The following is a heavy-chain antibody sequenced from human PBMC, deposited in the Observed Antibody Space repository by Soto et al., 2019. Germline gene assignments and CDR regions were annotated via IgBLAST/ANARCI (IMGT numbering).Heavy chain of an antibody. D-gene: IGHD4-17*01. CDR3: ARVTVTRTYYFDY. V-gene: IGHV4-31*03. CDR2: IYYSGST. J-gene: IGHJ4*02. Sequence: PSETLSLTCTVSGGSNIRDGYYWSWIRQHPGKGLEWIAYIYYSGSTYYNPSLKSRVAISVDTSKNQFSLKLSSVTAADTAVYYCARVTVTRTYYFDYWGQGTLVTVSS. CDR1: GGSNIRDGYY.